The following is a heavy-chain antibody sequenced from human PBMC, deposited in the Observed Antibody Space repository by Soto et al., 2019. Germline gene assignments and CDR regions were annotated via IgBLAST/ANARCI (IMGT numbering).Heavy chain of an antibody. CDR1: GFTFSSYG. CDR3: ARDKRGSYCFDY. V-gene: IGHV3-33*01. Sequence: QVQLVESGGGVVQPGRSLRLSCAASGFTFSSYGMHWVRQAPGKGLEWVAVIWYDGSNKYYADSVKGRFTISRDNSKNTLYLQMNSLRAEDTAVYYCARDKRGSYCFDYWGQGTLVTVSS. D-gene: IGHD1-26*01. CDR2: IWYDGSNK. J-gene: IGHJ4*02.